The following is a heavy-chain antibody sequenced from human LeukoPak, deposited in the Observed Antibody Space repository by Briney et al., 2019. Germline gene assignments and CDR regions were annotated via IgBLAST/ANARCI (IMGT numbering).Heavy chain of an antibody. CDR3: AKTHCGGGSCDKFDS. CDR1: GASVSTYF. Sequence: PSATLSLTCTVSGASVSTYFWSWIRQPAGKTMEWIGRVYASGTTYYNPSLRSRVALSIDTSKNQSSLSLNSVTAADTAIYYCAKTHCGGGSCDKFDSWGQGILVTVSS. D-gene: IGHD2-21*01. CDR2: VYASGTT. J-gene: IGHJ5*01. V-gene: IGHV4-4*07.